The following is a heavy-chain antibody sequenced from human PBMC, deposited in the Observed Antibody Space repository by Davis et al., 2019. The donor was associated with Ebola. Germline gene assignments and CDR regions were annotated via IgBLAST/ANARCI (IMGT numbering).Heavy chain of an antibody. CDR2: INPNSGGT. CDR3: AASAGTVGKFDY. V-gene: IGHV1-2*02. Sequence: AASVKVSCKASGYTFTGYYMHWVRQAPGQGLEWMGWINPNSGGTNYAQKFQGRVTITRDMSTGTSYLDLSNLRSEDTAVYYCAASAGTVGKFDYWGQGTLVTVSS. J-gene: IGHJ4*01. D-gene: IGHD1-14*01. CDR1: GYTFTGYY.